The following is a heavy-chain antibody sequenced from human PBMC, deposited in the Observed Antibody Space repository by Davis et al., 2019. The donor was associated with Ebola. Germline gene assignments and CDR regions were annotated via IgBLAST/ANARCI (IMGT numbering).Heavy chain of an antibody. V-gene: IGHV1-46*01. CDR2: INPSGGST. CDR1: GYTFTSYY. CDR3: ARDLASPVDY. Sequence: AASVKVSCKASGYTFTSYYMHWVRQAPGQGLEWMGIINPSGGSTNYAQKFQGRVTNTADKSTSTAYMELSSLRSEDTAVYYCARDLASPVDYWGQGTLVTVSS. J-gene: IGHJ4*02.